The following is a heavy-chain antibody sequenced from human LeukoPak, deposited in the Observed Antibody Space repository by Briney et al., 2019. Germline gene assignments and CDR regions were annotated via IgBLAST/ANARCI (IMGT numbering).Heavy chain of an antibody. Sequence: PGGSLRLSCAASRFTFSSYDMHWVRQATGKGLEWVSAIGTAGDTYYPGSVKGRFTISRENAKNSLYLQMNSLRAGDTAVYYCARGRGYCSSTSCHGNYMDVWGKGTTVTVSS. CDR3: ARGRGYCSSTSCHGNYMDV. J-gene: IGHJ6*03. CDR2: IGTAGDT. V-gene: IGHV3-13*01. D-gene: IGHD2-2*01. CDR1: RFTFSSYD.